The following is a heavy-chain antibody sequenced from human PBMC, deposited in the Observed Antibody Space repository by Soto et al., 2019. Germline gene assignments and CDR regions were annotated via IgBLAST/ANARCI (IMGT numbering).Heavy chain of an antibody. V-gene: IGHV4-59*01. J-gene: IGHJ6*02. CDR3: AREGSSSWSGDYGMDV. D-gene: IGHD6-13*01. CDR2: IYYGGST. CDR1: GGSFSPNY. Sequence: PSETLSLTCTVSGGSFSPNYWSWIRQTPGKGLEWVGYIYYGGSTSYNPSLKSRVSISLETSKSQFSLRLNSVTAADTAVYYCAREGSSSWSGDYGMDVWGQGTTVTVSS.